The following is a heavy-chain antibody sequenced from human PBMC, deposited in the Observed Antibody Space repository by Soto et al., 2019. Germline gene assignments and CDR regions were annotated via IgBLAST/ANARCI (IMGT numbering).Heavy chain of an antibody. CDR3: AKDKPGTTAFDI. V-gene: IGHV3-23*01. CDR1: GFTFRSYA. CDR2: ISESGGST. D-gene: IGHD1-1*01. J-gene: IGHJ3*02. Sequence: GGSLRLSXAASGFTFRSYAMSWVRQAPGKGLEWVSAISESGGSTYYADSVKGRFTISRDNSKNTLYLQMNSLRAEDTAVYYCAKDKPGTTAFDIWGRGTLVTVSS.